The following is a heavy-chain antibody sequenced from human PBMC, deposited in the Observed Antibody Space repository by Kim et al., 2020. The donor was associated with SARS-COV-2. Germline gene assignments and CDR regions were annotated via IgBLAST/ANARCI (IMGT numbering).Heavy chain of an antibody. CDR3: ARGQIAVAGTFDY. V-gene: IGHV4-34*01. J-gene: IGHJ4*02. CDR2: INHSGST. CDR1: GGSFSGYY. D-gene: IGHD6-19*01. Sequence: SETLSLTCAVYGGSFSGYYWSWIRQPPGKGLEWIGEINHSGSTNYNPSLKSRVTISVDTSKNQFSLKLSSVTAADTAVYYCARGQIAVAGTFDYWGQGT.